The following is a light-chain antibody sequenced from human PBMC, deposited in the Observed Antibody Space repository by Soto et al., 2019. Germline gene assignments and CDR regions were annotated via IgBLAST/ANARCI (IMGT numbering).Light chain of an antibody. J-gene: IGLJ1*01. V-gene: IGLV1-40*01. CDR1: SSNIGAGYD. Sequence: QSALTQPPSVSGAPGQRVTISCTGTSSNIGAGYDVHWYQQFSGTAPKLLTYDNNNRPSGVPDRFSASKSGTSASLAITGLQAEDEADYYCQSYDSSLSGSTVFGTGTKVTVL. CDR3: QSYDSSLSGSTV. CDR2: DNN.